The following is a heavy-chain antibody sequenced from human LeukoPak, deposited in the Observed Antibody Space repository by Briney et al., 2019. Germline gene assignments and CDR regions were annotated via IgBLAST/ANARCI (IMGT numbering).Heavy chain of an antibody. V-gene: IGHV4-31*03. Sequence: SETLSLTCTVSGDSISTGGYYWSWVRQHPGRGLEWIGNIYFSGSTNYNPSLKRRVAISVDTSKNPFFLNLTSVTVADTAVYYCARVQTHFFDSRGLSYFDYWGQGTLVTVSS. D-gene: IGHD3-22*01. CDR1: GDSISTGGYY. J-gene: IGHJ4*02. CDR2: IYFSGST. CDR3: ARVQTHFFDSRGLSYFDY.